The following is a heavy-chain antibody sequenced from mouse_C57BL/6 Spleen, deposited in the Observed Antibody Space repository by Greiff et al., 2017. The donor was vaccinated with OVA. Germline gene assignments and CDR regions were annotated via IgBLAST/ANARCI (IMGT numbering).Heavy chain of an antibody. D-gene: IGHD3-3*01. J-gene: IGHJ4*01. V-gene: IGHV1-78*01. CDR3: ARWGTGQTFYYAMDY. CDR1: GYTFTDHT. Sequence: SDAELVKPGASVKISCKVSGYTFTDHTIHWMKQRPEQGLEWIGYIYPRDGSTKYNEKFKGKATLTADKSSSTAYMQLNSLTSEDSAVYFCARWGTGQTFYYAMDYWGQGTSVTVSS. CDR2: IYPRDGST.